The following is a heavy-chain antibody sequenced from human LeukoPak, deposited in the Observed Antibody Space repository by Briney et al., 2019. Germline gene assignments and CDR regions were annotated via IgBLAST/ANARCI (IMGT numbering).Heavy chain of an antibody. CDR3: AKAQGRLVGAEYYFDY. CDR2: IGGSGGST. J-gene: IGHJ4*02. Sequence: GGSLRLSCAASGFTFSSYAMSWVRQAPGKGLEWVSAIGGSGGSTYYADSVKGRFTISRDNSKNTLYLQMNSLRAEGTAVYYCAKAQGRLVGAEYYFDYWGQGTLVTVSS. CDR1: GFTFSSYA. D-gene: IGHD1-26*01. V-gene: IGHV3-23*01.